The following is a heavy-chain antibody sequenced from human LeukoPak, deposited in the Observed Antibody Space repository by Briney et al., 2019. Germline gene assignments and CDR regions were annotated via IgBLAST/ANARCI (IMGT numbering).Heavy chain of an antibody. CDR3: AKTFQWYYMDV. CDR1: GFTFSSYS. V-gene: IGHV3-23*01. CDR2: LSGSGGST. J-gene: IGHJ6*03. D-gene: IGHD2-8*01. Sequence: PGGSLRLPCAASGFTFSSYSMNWVRQAPGKGLEWVSALSGSGGSTYYADSVKGRFTISRDNSRNTLYLQMNSLRAEDTAVYYCAKTFQWYYMDVWGKGTTVTISS.